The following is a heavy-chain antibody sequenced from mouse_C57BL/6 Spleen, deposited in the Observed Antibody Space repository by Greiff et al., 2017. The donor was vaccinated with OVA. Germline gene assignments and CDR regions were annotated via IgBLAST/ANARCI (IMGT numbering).Heavy chain of an antibody. V-gene: IGHV5-17*01. CDR2: ISSGSSTI. Sequence: EVMLVESGGGLVKPGGSLKLSCAASGFTFSDYGMHWVRQAPETGLEWVAYISSGSSTIYYADTVKGRFTISRDNAKNTLFLQMTSLRSEDTAMYYCARAHYGNYGSMDYWGQGTSVTVSS. CDR1: GFTFSDYG. J-gene: IGHJ4*01. D-gene: IGHD2-1*01. CDR3: ARAHYGNYGSMDY.